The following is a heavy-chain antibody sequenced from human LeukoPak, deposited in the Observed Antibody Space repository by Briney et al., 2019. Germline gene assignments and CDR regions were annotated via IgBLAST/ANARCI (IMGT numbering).Heavy chain of an antibody. V-gene: IGHV3-30*18. D-gene: IGHD3-16*02. CDR3: AKDGAFGGVIVEYYFDY. J-gene: IGHJ4*02. CDR2: ISYDGSNK. CDR1: GFTFSSYG. Sequence: GGSLRLSCAASGFTFSSYGMHWVRQAPGKGLEWVAVISYDGSNKYYADSVKGRFTISRDNSKNTLNLQMNSLRAEDTAVYYCAKDGAFGGVIVEYYFDYWGQGTLVTVSS.